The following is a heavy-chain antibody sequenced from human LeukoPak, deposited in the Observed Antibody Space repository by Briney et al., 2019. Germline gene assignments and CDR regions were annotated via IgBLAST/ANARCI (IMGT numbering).Heavy chain of an antibody. J-gene: IGHJ3*02. Sequence: GGSLRLSCEASGFIFNDYGMHRVRQAPGKGLEWVAFIRSEGTNKYYLDSLEGRFTVSRDNSKNTLYLQMDSLTPEDTAVYYCAKDPSNASRSFDIWGQGTLVTVSS. CDR2: IRSEGTNK. CDR3: AKDPSNASRSFDI. CDR1: GFIFNDYG. D-gene: IGHD3-16*01. V-gene: IGHV3-30*02.